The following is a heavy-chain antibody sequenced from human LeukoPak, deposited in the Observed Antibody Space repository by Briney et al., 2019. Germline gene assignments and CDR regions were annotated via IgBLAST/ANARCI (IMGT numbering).Heavy chain of an antibody. D-gene: IGHD6-13*01. V-gene: IGHV3-23*01. CDR2: LSGNSAVV. Sequence: GGSLRLSCEASGFTFSSYAMTWVRQAPGTGLEWISTLSGNSAVVFYADSVKGRFTISRDNSMNTLYLQMNTLRAEDTAVYYCSTSPSFGSSWYQFNYWGQGALVIVSS. J-gene: IGHJ4*02. CDR1: GFTFSSYA. CDR3: STSPSFGSSWYQFNY.